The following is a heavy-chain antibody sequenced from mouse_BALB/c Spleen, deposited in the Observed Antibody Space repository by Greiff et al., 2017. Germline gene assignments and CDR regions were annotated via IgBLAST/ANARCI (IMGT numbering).Heavy chain of an antibody. CDR2: ISSGGSYT. CDR1: GFTFSSYA. V-gene: IGHV5-9-4*01. J-gene: IGHJ4*01. CDR3: ARAFTTGMDY. D-gene: IGHD1-1*01. Sequence: EVQLVESGGGLVKPGGSLKLSCAASGFTFSSYAMSWVRQSPEKRLEWVAEISSGGSYTYYPDTVTGRFTISRDNAKNTLYLEMSSLRSEDTAMYYCARAFTTGMDYWGQGTSVTVSS.